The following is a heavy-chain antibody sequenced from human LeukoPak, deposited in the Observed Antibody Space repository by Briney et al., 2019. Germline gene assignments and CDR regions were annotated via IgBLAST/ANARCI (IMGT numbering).Heavy chain of an antibody. D-gene: IGHD3-22*01. Sequence: GGSLRLSCAASGFTFSSYAMSWVRQAPGKGLEWVSSNGGSGRRTDYADSVKGRFTISRGNSKNTLYLQMNSLRAEDTAVYYCARAFTSTGYYYVEYWGQGTLVTVSS. CDR1: GFTFSSYA. CDR3: ARAFTSTGYYYVEY. J-gene: IGHJ4*02. CDR2: NGGSGRRT. V-gene: IGHV3-23*01.